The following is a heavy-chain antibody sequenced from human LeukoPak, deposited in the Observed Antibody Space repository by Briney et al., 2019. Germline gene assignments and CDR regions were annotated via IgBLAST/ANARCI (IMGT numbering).Heavy chain of an antibody. Sequence: GGSLRLSCAASGFTFSSYAMSWVRQAPGKGLEWVSAISGSGGSTYYAGSVKGRFTISRDNSKNTLYLQMNSLRAEDTAVYYCAKSSRPTAMVNYFDYWGQGTLVTVSS. J-gene: IGHJ4*02. CDR2: ISGSGGST. CDR3: AKSSRPTAMVNYFDY. D-gene: IGHD5-18*01. V-gene: IGHV3-23*01. CDR1: GFTFSSYA.